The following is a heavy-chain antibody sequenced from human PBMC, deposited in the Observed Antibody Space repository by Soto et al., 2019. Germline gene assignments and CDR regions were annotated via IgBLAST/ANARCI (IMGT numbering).Heavy chain of an antibody. CDR3: TKNSAYALDY. CDR1: GGSVSNNNW. CDR2: IHHSGGT. D-gene: IGHD5-12*01. J-gene: IGHJ4*02. Sequence: QVQLQESGPGLVKPSGTLSLSCAVSGGSVSNNNWWSWVRQSPGNGLEWIGEIHHSGGTSYNPSLASRANLSVDKSKNELSLRLNYVTAADTAVYYCTKNSAYALDYWGLGILVTVSS. V-gene: IGHV4-4*02.